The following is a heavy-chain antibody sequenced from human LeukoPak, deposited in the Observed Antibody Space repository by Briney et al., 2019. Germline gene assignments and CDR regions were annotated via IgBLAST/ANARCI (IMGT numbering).Heavy chain of an antibody. V-gene: IGHV4-38-2*01. J-gene: IGHJ4*02. CDR1: GYSISSGYC. D-gene: IGHD3-10*01. Sequence: SETLSLTCAVSGYSISSGYCWGWIRQPPGKGLEWIGSISQSGSTYYNPSLKGRVIISLDTSKNQFSLKLSSVTATDTAVYYCARVDGWGVVGTTGRFDYWGQGTLVTVSS. CDR3: ARVDGWGVVGTTGRFDY. CDR2: ISQSGST.